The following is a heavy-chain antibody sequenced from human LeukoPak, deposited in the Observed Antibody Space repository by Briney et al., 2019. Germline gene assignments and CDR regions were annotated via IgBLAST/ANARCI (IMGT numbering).Heavy chain of an antibody. D-gene: IGHD2-21*01. CDR3: AKDYSRRRPYDAFDI. Sequence: GGSLRLSCAASGFTFSSYSMNWVRQAPGKGLEWVSYISSSSSTIYYADSVKGRFTISRDNAKNSLYLQMNSLRAEDTAVYYCAKDYSRRRPYDAFDIWGQGTMVTVSS. CDR1: GFTFSSYS. J-gene: IGHJ3*02. CDR2: ISSSSSTI. V-gene: IGHV3-48*01.